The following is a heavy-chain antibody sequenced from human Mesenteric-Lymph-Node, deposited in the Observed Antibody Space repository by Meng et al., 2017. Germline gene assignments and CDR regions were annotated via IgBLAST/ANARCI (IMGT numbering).Heavy chain of an antibody. V-gene: IGHV3-23*01. CDR3: VRDNGSGSFRPYNFEY. D-gene: IGHD3-10*01. J-gene: IGHJ4*02. CDR2: IIGSGDKI. Sequence: GESLKISCAASGFTFSDYAVGWVRQAPGKGLEWVSTIIGSGDKIYYADSVRGRFTMSRDNSKNTLSVQMNSLRAEDTAVYYCVRDNGSGSFRPYNFEYWGQGTLVTVSS. CDR1: GFTFSDYA.